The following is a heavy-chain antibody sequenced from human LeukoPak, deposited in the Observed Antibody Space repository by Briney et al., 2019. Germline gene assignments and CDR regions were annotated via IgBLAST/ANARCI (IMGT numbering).Heavy chain of an antibody. Sequence: NPSETLSLTCTVSGGSISSGDYYWSWIRQPPGKGLEWIGYIYYSGSTYYNPSLKSRVTISVDTSKNQFSLKLSSVTAADTAVYYCARRSSGWYGVDYWGQGTLVTVSS. CDR2: IYYSGST. CDR1: GGSISSGDYY. D-gene: IGHD6-19*01. V-gene: IGHV4-30-4*08. CDR3: ARRSSGWYGVDY. J-gene: IGHJ4*02.